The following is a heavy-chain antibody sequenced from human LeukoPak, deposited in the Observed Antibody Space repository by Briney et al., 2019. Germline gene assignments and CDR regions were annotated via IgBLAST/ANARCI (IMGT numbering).Heavy chain of an antibody. CDR1: GFTFSSYA. D-gene: IGHD3-22*01. CDR2: ISDSGDST. V-gene: IGHV3-23*01. CDR3: AIHMRYSSGYNVY. J-gene: IGHJ4*02. Sequence: GGSLRLSCAASGFTFSSYAMSWVRQAPGKGLEWVSAISDSGDSTYYADSVKGRFTISRDNSKNTLFLQMNSLRAEDTAVYYCAIHMRYSSGYNVYWCQGTLVTVSS.